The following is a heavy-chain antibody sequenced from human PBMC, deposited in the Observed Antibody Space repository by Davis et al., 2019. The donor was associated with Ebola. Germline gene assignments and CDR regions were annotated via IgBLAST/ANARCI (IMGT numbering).Heavy chain of an antibody. CDR2: INPNSGDT. CDR3: ARTAVSWTNPTFYYAMDV. J-gene: IGHJ6*02. V-gene: IGHV1-2*04. Sequence: ASVKVSCKASGYTFTDYYMHWVRQAPGQGLEWMGWINPNSGDTKYAQRFQGWVTMTTDTSINTAYMELTGLKSDDTAVYYCARTAVSWTNPTFYYAMDVWGQGTTVTVSS. CDR1: GYTFTDYY. D-gene: IGHD6-13*01.